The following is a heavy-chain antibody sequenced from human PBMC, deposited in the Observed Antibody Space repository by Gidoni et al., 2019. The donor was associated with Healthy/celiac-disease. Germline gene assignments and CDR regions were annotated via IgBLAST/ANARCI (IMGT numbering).Heavy chain of an antibody. V-gene: IGHV3-30-3*01. CDR2: ISYDGSNK. D-gene: IGHD5-12*01. CDR1: GFTFSSDA. CDR3: ARDGYKNFDY. J-gene: IGHJ4*02. Sequence: QVQLVESGGGVVQPGRSLRLSCAASGFTFSSDAMHWVRQAPGKGLEWVAVISYDGSNKYYADSVKGRFTISRDNSKNTLYLQMNSLRAEDTAVYYCARDGYKNFDYWGQGTLVTVSS.